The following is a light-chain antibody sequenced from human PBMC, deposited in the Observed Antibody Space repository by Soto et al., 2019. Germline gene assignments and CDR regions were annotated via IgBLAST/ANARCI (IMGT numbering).Light chain of an antibody. CDR2: AAS. J-gene: IGKJ4*01. CDR3: QQYGSSPLT. CDR1: QSVSSSY. Sequence: EILLTQSPGTLSLSPGERATLSCRASQSVSSSYLAWYQQKPGQAPMLIIYAASSRDTGIPDRFSGSGSGTDFTLTISSLEPEDFAVYYCQQYGSSPLTFGGGTKVDI. V-gene: IGKV3-20*01.